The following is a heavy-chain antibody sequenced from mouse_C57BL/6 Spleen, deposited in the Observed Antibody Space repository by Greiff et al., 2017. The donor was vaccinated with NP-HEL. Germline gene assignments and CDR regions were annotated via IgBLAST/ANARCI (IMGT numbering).Heavy chain of an antibody. CDR3: ARHYDYDEKPWFAY. J-gene: IGHJ3*01. CDR2: ISSGGSYT. D-gene: IGHD2-4*01. Sequence: EVKLVESGGDLVKPGGSLKLSCAASGFTFSSYGMSWVRRTPDKRLEWVATISSGGSYTYYPDSVKGRFTISRDNAKNTLYLQMSSLKSEDTAMYYCARHYDYDEKPWFAYWGQGTLVTVSA. CDR1: GFTFSSYG. V-gene: IGHV5-6*01.